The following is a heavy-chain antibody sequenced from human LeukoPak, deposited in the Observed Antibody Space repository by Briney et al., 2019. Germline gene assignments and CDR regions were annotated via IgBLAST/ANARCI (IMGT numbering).Heavy chain of an antibody. J-gene: IGHJ1*01. V-gene: IGHV3-23*01. CDR1: GFTFSSYA. CDR3: AKGRGYYDSSGYSH. CDR2: ISGSGGST. Sequence: RGSLRLSCAASGFTFSSYAMSWVRQGPGKGLEWVSSISGSGGSTFYADSVKGRFTTSRDNSKSTLYLQMNSLRAEDTAVYYCAKGRGYYDSSGYSHWGQGTLVTVSS. D-gene: IGHD3-22*01.